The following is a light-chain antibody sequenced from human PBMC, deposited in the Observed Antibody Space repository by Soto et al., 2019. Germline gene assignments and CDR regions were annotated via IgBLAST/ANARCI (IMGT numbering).Light chain of an antibody. CDR1: SSDVGGYNY. V-gene: IGLV2-14*01. CDR2: EVN. Sequence: QSALTQPASVSGSPGQSITISCTGTSSDVGGYNYVSWYQHYPGKAPKLMIYEVNNRPSGVSNRFSGSKSGNTASLTISGLQADDEADYYCSSYTDSSTVVFGGGTQLTVL. CDR3: SSYTDSSTVV. J-gene: IGLJ2*01.